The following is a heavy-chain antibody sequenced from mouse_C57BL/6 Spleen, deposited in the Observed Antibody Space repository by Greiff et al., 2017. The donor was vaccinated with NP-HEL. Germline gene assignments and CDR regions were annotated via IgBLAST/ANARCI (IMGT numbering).Heavy chain of an antibody. D-gene: IGHD2-4*01. Sequence: QVQLQQPGAELVRPGSSVKLSCKASGYTFTSYWMHWVKQRPIQGLEWIGNIDPSDSETHYNQKFKDKATLTVDKSSSTAYMQLSSLTSEDSAVYYCARWGDYAVSFYAMDYWGQGTSVTVSS. CDR1: GYTFTSYW. CDR3: ARWGDYAVSFYAMDY. V-gene: IGHV1-52*01. J-gene: IGHJ4*01. CDR2: IDPSDSET.